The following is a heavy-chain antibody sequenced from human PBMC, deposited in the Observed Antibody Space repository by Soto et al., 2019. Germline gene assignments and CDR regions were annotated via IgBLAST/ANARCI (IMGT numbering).Heavy chain of an antibody. D-gene: IGHD3-3*01. CDR3: AKGGRFPEARYYFLDV. V-gene: IGHV4-34*01. J-gene: IGHJ6*03. Sequence: WTWIRQPPGKGLEWIGEINDRGSTNHKPSLKSRVTMSIDTSKNQFSLNLRSVTAADTGVYYFAKGGRFPEARYYFLDVWGNGTTVTVSS. CDR2: INDRGST.